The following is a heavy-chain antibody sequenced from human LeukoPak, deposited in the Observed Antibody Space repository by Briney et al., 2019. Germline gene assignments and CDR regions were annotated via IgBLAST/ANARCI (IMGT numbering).Heavy chain of an antibody. J-gene: IGHJ4*02. CDR1: GLTLSDAW. D-gene: IGHD5-12*01. V-gene: IGHV3-15*07. Sequence: GGGLRLSCAVSGLTLSDAWMNWVRQAPGKGLEWVGLIKSKTDGGTTDFAASVKGRFTISRDVSKNLLYLQMNSLTSEDTAVYYCAGLATMPWYFDYWGQGTLVTVSS. CDR3: AGLATMPWYFDY. CDR2: IKSKTDGGTT.